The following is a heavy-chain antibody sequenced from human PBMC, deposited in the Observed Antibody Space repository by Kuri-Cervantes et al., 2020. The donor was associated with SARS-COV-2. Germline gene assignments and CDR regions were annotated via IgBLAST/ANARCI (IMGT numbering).Heavy chain of an antibody. CDR2: MNPNSGNT. D-gene: IGHD4-17*01. V-gene: IGHV1-8*02. CDR3: ARVNGRRGDYWFDP. Sequence: ASVKVSCKASGYTFTGYYTHWVRQATGQGLEWMGWMNPNSGNTGYAQKFQGRVTMTRNTSISTAYMELSSLRSEDTAVYYCARVNGRRGDYWFDPWGQGTLVTVSS. J-gene: IGHJ5*02. CDR1: GYTFTGYY.